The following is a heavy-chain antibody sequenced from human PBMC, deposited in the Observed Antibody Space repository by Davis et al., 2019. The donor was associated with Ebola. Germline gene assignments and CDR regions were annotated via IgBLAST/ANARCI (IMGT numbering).Heavy chain of an antibody. J-gene: IGHJ5*02. V-gene: IGHV4-39*07. Sequence: SETLSLTCFVSGASISNSSYYWGWIRQPPGKGLEWIGSIYYSGSTDYNPSLKSRVTISVDTSRNQFSLKMRSVTAADTAVYYCARNSITKFNWLDPWGQGALVTVSS. CDR1: GASISNSSYY. CDR3: ARNSITKFNWLDP. CDR2: IYYSGST. D-gene: IGHD1-14*01.